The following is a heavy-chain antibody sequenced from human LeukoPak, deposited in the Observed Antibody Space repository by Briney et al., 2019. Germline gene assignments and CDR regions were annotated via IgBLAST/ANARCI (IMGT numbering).Heavy chain of an antibody. CDR1: GFTFSSYD. CDR2: IRPSGDNT. V-gene: IGHV3-23*01. Sequence: GGSLRLSCAASGFTFSSYDMTWVRQAPGRGLEWVSSIRPSGDNTYYGDSVKGRFTISRDNSKNTVYLQMNNMRVDDTAVYYCAGYGYYYFDYWGQGTLVTVSS. CDR3: AGYGYYYFDY. D-gene: IGHD5-18*01. J-gene: IGHJ4*02.